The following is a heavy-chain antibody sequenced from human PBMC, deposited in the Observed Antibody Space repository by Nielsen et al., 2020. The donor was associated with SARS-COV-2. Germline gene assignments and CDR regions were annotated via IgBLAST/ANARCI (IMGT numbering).Heavy chain of an antibody. V-gene: IGHV4-59*01. CDR3: ARDRPPYYDFWSGYLDGGYFDL. CDR1: GGSISSYY. CDR2: IYYSGST. D-gene: IGHD3-3*01. J-gene: IGHJ2*01. Sequence: GSLRLSSTVSGGSISSYYWSWIRQPPGKGLEWIGYIYYSGSTYYNPSLKSRVTISVDTSKNQFSLKLSSVTAADTAVYYCARDRPPYYDFWSGYLDGGYFDLWGRGTLVTVSS.